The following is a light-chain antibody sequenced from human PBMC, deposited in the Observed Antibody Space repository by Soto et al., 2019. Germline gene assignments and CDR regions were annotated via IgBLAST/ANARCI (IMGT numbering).Light chain of an antibody. CDR3: QQFNSVPYT. J-gene: IGKJ2*01. CDR2: EVS. Sequence: DIQMTQSPSTLSASVGDRVTITCRASRSAGEWLAWYQRKPGKAPKLLIYEVSRLHSGVPSRFSAGGSETEFSLTIDSLQPDDFAIYYCQQFNSVPYTFGPGTKVEIK. CDR1: RSAGEW. V-gene: IGKV1-5*03.